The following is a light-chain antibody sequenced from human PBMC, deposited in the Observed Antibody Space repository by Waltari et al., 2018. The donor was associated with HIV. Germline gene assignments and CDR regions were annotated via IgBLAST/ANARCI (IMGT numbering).Light chain of an antibody. V-gene: IGLV1-40*01. CDR3: QSYDSGFVV. CDR1: SSNIGAGYV. J-gene: IGLJ2*01. Sequence: QSVLTQPPSVSGAPGQRVPISCTGSSSNIGAGYVVHWYQQLPGTAPKLLIYGNSNRPSGVPDRFSGSKSGTSASLAITGLQAEDEADYYCQSYDSGFVVFGGGTKLTVL. CDR2: GNS.